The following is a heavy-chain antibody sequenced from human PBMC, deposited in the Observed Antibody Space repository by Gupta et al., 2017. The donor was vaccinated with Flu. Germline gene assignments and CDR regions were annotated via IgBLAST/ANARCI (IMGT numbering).Heavy chain of an antibody. CDR3: ARDPSSGRSYFDY. D-gene: IGHD3-10*01. CDR2: IIPIFGTA. J-gene: IGHJ4*02. Sequence: QVQLVQSGAEVKKPGSSVKVSCQASGGPFSSHAISWWRQAPGQGLEWMGGIIPIFGTANYAQKFQGRVTITADESTSTAYMELSSLRSEDTAVYYCARDPSSGRSYFDYWGQGTLVTVSS. V-gene: IGHV1-69*01. CDR1: GGPFSSHA.